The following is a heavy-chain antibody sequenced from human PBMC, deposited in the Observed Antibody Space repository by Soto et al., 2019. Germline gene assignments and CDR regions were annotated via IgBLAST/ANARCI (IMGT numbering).Heavy chain of an antibody. CDR3: ARVAVGSGSYYLWFDP. CDR1: GYTFTSYY. V-gene: IGHV1-46*03. D-gene: IGHD3-10*01. CDR2: INPSGGST. Sequence: QVQLVQSGAEVKKPGASVKVSCKASGYTFTSYYMHWVRQAPGQGLEWMGIINPSGGSTSYAQKIHGRVTMSRGTSTSTVYMGLSSPRAEDTAVHCCARVAVGSGSYYLWFDPWGQGTLVTVSS. J-gene: IGHJ5*02.